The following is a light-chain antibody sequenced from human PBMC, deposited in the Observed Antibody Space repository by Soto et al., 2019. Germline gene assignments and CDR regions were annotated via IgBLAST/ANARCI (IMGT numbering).Light chain of an antibody. Sequence: QSALTQPASVSGSPGQSITISCTGTSSDVGGYNYVSWYQQHPGKAPKLMIYEVSNRPSGVSNRFSCSKSGNTASLTISGLQAEDEDDYYCSSYTSSSTYVFGTGTKLTVL. CDR1: SSDVGGYNY. J-gene: IGLJ1*01. V-gene: IGLV2-14*01. CDR3: SSYTSSSTYV. CDR2: EVS.